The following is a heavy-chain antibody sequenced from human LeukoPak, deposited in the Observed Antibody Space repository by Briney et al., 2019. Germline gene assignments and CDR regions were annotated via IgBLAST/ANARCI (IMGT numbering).Heavy chain of an antibody. CDR1: GFTFSSYG. CDR2: IWYDGSNK. Sequence: GGSLRLSCAASGFTFSSYGMHWVRQAPGKVLEWVAVIWYDGSNKYYADSVKGRFTISRDNSKNTLYLQMNSLRAEDTAVYYCARASDRVIFDYWGQGTLVTVSS. D-gene: IGHD2-21*01. V-gene: IGHV3-33*01. J-gene: IGHJ4*02. CDR3: ARASDRVIFDY.